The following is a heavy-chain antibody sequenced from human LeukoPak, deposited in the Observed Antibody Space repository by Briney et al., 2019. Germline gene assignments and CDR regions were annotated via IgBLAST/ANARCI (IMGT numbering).Heavy chain of an antibody. CDR1: GYTFTSYD. D-gene: IGHD3-22*01. CDR3: ARAESGYYYANYYYGMDV. CDR2: MNPNSGNT. V-gene: IGHV1-8*01. Sequence: ASVNVSCKASGYTFTSYDINGVRQATGQGLEWMGWMNPNSGNTGYAQKFQGRVTMTRNTSISTAYMELSSLRSEDTAVYYCARAESGYYYANYYYGMDVWGQGTTVTVSS. J-gene: IGHJ6*02.